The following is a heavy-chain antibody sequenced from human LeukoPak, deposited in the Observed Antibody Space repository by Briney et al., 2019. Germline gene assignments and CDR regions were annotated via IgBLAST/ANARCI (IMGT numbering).Heavy chain of an antibody. CDR1: GYTFTSYS. D-gene: IGHD3-10*01. CDR2: INPSGGST. V-gene: IGHV1-46*01. Sequence: GASVKVSCKASGYTFTSYSMHWVRQAPGQGLDWMGIINPSGGSTTYAQEFQGRVTMTRDTSTSTVYMELSSLRSEDTAVYYCARDRGPFSANYYFDFWGQGTLVTVSS. J-gene: IGHJ4*02. CDR3: ARDRGPFSANYYFDF.